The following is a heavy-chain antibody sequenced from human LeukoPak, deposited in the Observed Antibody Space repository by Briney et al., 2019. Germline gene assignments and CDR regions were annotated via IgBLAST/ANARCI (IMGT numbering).Heavy chain of an antibody. CDR1: GFTFSSYG. D-gene: IGHD6-19*01. Sequence: GRSLRLSCAASGFTFSSYGMHWVRQAPGKGLEWVAVISYDGSNKYYADSVKGRFTISRDNSKNTPYLQMNSLRAEDTAVYYCARVYSSGWYAYYYYGMDVWGQGTTVTVSS. CDR2: ISYDGSNK. V-gene: IGHV3-30*03. J-gene: IGHJ6*02. CDR3: ARVYSSGWYAYYYYGMDV.